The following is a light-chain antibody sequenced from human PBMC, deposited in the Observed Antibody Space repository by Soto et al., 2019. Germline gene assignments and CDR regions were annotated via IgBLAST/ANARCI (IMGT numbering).Light chain of an antibody. J-gene: IGLJ1*01. CDR2: GNN. CDR1: SSNIGAAYD. V-gene: IGLV1-40*01. Sequence: QAVVTQPPSVSGAPGQRVTISCSGSSSNIGAAYDVHWYQQLRGAAPKLLIYGNNNRPSGVPDRFSGSKSGTSASLAITGLQADDEADYYCQSYDRSLTGYVFGTGTKLTIL. CDR3: QSYDRSLTGYV.